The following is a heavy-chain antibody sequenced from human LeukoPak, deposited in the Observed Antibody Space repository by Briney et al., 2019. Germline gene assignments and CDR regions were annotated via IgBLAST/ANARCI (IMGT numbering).Heavy chain of an antibody. CDR3: ARDPATPGYFDY. CDR1: GGSISSYY. CDR2: IYTSGST. Sequence: SETLSLTCTVSGGSISSYYWSWIRQPAGKGLERIGRIYTSGSTNYNPSRKSRVTMSVDTSKNQFSLKLSSVTAADTAVYYCARDPATPGYFDYWGQGTLVTVPS. D-gene: IGHD2-15*01. V-gene: IGHV4-4*07. J-gene: IGHJ4*02.